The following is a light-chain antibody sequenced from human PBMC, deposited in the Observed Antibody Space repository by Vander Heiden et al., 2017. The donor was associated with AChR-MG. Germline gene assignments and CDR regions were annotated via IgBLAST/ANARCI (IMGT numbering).Light chain of an antibody. J-gene: IGKJ1*01. CDR3: HQANSFPWT. V-gene: IGKV1-12*01. Sequence: DIQMTQSPSSVSASVGDSVTITCRASQGISSWLAWYQHKPGKAPKLLIYAVSSLQIGVPSTFRGSGSATDFTLTISSLLPEDFSTYYCHQANSFPWTFGQGTKVEIK. CDR1: QGISSW. CDR2: AVS.